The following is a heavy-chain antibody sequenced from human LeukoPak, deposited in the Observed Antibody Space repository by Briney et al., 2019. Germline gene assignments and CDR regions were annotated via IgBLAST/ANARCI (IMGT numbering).Heavy chain of an antibody. V-gene: IGHV3-30*18. J-gene: IGHJ4*02. CDR3: AKDVEG. Sequence: GGSLRLSCAASGFLFSSYGMYWVRQAPGKGLEWVGIISNDGSNKYYADSVRGRFTISRDNSKNTVYLQMNDLRGEDTAVYYCAKDVEGWGQGTLVIVSS. CDR1: GFLFSSYG. CDR2: ISNDGSNK.